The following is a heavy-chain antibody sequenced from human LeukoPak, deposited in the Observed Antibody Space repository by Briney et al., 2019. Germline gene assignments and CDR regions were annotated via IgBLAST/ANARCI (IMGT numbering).Heavy chain of an antibody. CDR3: AKDLTMVRGVVSKFYYYYMDV. J-gene: IGHJ6*03. D-gene: IGHD3-10*01. V-gene: IGHV3-30*18. CDR2: ISYDGSNK. CDR1: GFTFSSYG. Sequence: GGSLRLSCAASGFTFSSYGMHWVRQAPGKGLEWVAVISYDGSNKYYADSVKGRFTISRDNSKNTLYLQMNSLRAEDTAVYYCAKDLTMVRGVVSKFYYYYMDVWGKGTTVTVSS.